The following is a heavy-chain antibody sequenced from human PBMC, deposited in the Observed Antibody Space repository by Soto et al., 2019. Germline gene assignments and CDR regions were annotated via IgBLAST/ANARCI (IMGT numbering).Heavy chain of an antibody. D-gene: IGHD5-12*01. CDR1: GYTFTGYY. V-gene: IGHV1-2*02. Sequence: QVQLVQSGAEVKKPGASVKVSCKTSGYTFTGYYMHWVRQAPGQGLEWMGWINPNSGGTNYAQKFQGRVTMTRDTSISTAYMELSRLRSDDTAVYYRARDDPLVATIEDYYYGMDVWGQGTTVTVSS. CDR2: INPNSGGT. J-gene: IGHJ6*01. CDR3: ARDDPLVATIEDYYYGMDV.